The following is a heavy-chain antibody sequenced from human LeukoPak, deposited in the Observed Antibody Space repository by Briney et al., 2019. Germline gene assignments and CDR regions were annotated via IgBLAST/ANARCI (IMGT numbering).Heavy chain of an antibody. CDR3: ARGYGSGSPNWFDP. Sequence: ASGTLSLTCAVSGGSISSSNWWSWIRQPPGKGLEWIGEIYHSGSTNYNPSLKSRVTISVDTSKNQFSLKLSSVTAADTAVYYCARGYGSGSPNWFDPWGQGTLVTVSS. CDR2: IYHSGST. CDR1: GGSISSSNW. J-gene: IGHJ5*02. V-gene: IGHV4-4*02. D-gene: IGHD3-10*01.